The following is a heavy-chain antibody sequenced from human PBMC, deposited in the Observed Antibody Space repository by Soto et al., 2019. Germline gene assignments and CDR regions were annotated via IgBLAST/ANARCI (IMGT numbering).Heavy chain of an antibody. D-gene: IGHD3-10*01. CDR1: GGTFSSYT. CDR3: AREEYYYGSGAFFDY. J-gene: IGHJ4*02. CDR2: IIPILGIA. Sequence: QVQLVQSGAEVKKPGSSVKVSCKASGGTFSSYTISWVRQAPGQGLEWMGRIIPILGIANYAQKFQGRVTITADKSTRTAYMELSSPRSEDTAVYYCAREEYYYGSGAFFDYWGQGTLVTVSS. V-gene: IGHV1-69*08.